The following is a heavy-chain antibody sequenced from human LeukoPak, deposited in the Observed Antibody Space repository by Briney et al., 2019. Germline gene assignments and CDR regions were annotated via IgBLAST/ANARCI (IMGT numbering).Heavy chain of an antibody. CDR3: ARSANTIFSRGPDFDY. CDR1: GGSISSSSHY. V-gene: IGHV4-39*07. D-gene: IGHD3-3*01. Sequence: SETLSLTCTVSGGSISSSSHYWGWIRQPPGKGLDWIGSIYYSGSTNYNPSLKSRVTMSVDTSKNQFSLKLSSVTAADTAVYYCARSANTIFSRGPDFDYWGQGTLVTVSS. J-gene: IGHJ4*02. CDR2: IYYSGST.